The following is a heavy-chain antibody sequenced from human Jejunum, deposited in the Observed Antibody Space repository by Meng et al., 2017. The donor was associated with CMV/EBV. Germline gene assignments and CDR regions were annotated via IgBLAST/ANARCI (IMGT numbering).Heavy chain of an antibody. V-gene: IGHV7-4-1*02. J-gene: IGHJ5*02. CDR1: GYTFSTYT. CDR2: ISTNTGTP. Sequence: QVQLVQSGSEMKKPGASVKVSGKASGYTFSTYTLNWVRQAHGRGLEWMGWISTNTGTPTYTQGFTGRFVFSLDTSVSTAYLQISSLKAEDTAVYYCARGGNFDPWGQGTLVTVSS. CDR3: ARGGNFDP. D-gene: IGHD2/OR15-2a*01.